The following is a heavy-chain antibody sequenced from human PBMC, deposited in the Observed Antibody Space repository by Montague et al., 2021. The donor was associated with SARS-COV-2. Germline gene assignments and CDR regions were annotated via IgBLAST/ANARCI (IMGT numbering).Heavy chain of an antibody. CDR2: TYYGSSWNT. J-gene: IGHJ3*02. V-gene: IGHV6-1*01. Sequence: CAISGDSVSRNNPAWNWIRQSPSRGLEWLGRTYYGSSWNTDYAVSVKSPITISPDTSKNQFSLHLNSVTPEDTAVYYCARGWSYAFDIWSQGTMVTVSS. CDR3: ARGWSYAFDI. D-gene: IGHD1-26*01. CDR1: GDSVSRNNPA.